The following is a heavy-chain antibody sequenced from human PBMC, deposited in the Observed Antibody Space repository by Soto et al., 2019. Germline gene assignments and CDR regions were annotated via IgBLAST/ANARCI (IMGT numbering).Heavy chain of an antibody. V-gene: IGHV3-23*01. CDR2: ISGSGGST. D-gene: IGHD6-19*01. CDR3: AKVPRIAVVHYFDY. CDR1: GFTFSSYA. Sequence: LRLSCAASGFTFSSYAMSWVRQAPGKGLEWVSAISGSGGSTYYADSVKGRFTISRDNSKNTLYLQMNSLRAEDTAVYYCAKVPRIAVVHYFDYWGQGTLVTVSS. J-gene: IGHJ4*02.